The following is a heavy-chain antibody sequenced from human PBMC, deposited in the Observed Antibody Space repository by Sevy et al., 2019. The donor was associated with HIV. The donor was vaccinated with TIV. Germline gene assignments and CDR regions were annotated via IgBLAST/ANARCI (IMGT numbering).Heavy chain of an antibody. CDR2: IYPGDSDT. CDR1: GYSFISYW. V-gene: IGHV5-51*01. Sequence: GESLKISCKGSGYSFISYWISWVRQMPGKGLEWMGIIYPGDSDTRYSPSFQGQVTISADKSTSTAYLQWSGLKASDTAMYYCARQVSGDGSTYYHPTNFDYWGQGTLVTVSS. D-gene: IGHD3-22*01. CDR3: ARQVSGDGSTYYHPTNFDY. J-gene: IGHJ4*02.